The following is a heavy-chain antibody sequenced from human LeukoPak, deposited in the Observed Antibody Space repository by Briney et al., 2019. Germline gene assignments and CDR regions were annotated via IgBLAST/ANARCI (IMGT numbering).Heavy chain of an antibody. V-gene: IGHV3-23*01. Sequence: GGSLRLSCAASGFTFSSYSMNWVRQAPGKGLEWVSGISGRGDGTYYAESVRGRFTISRDNSKNTLYLQMSSLRAEDTALYYCAKDRVSPGFNLFDPWGQGTLVTVSS. CDR3: AKDRVSPGFNLFDP. CDR1: GFTFSSYS. J-gene: IGHJ5*02. D-gene: IGHD1-1*01. CDR2: ISGRGDGT.